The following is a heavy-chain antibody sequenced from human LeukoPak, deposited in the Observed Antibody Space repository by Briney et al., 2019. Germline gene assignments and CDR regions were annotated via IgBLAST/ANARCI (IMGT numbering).Heavy chain of an antibody. CDR3: AGSTYDNWFDP. J-gene: IGHJ5*02. D-gene: IGHD2-8*01. CDR2: IYHSGST. CDR1: GGSISSSSYY. Sequence: SETLSLTCTVSGGSISSSSYYCGWIRQPPGKGLEWIGSIYHSGSTYYNPSLKSRVTLSVETSKNQFSLKLSSVAAADTAVYYCAGSTYDNWFDPWGQGTLVTVSS. V-gene: IGHV4-39*01.